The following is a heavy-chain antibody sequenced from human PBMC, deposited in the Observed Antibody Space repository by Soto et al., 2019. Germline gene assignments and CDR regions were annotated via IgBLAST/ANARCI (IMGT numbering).Heavy chain of an antibody. V-gene: IGHV4-30-4*01. J-gene: IGHJ3*02. D-gene: IGHD3-16*01. CDR2: VFNTGST. CDR1: GGSISSGDYY. Sequence: PSETLSLTCTASGGSISSGDYYWNWIRQPPGKGLEWIGFVFNTGSTYYNPSLKSRLTISVDMSKNQFSLRLTSVTAADTAVYYCARNDYDYVWESPGGDAFDIWGQGTMVTVSS. CDR3: ARNDYDYVWESPGGDAFDI.